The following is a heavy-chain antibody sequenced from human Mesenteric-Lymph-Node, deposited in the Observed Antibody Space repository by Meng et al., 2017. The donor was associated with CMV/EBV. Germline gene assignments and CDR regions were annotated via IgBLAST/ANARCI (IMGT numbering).Heavy chain of an antibody. V-gene: IGHV1-18*01. D-gene: IGHD3-3*01. CDR2: ISAYNGNT. Sequence: ASVKVSCKASGGTFSSYAISWVRQAPGQGLEWMGGISAYNGNTNYAQKLQGRVTMTTDTSTSTAYMELRSLRSDDTAVYYCARDLIDFWSGYWAFDYWGQGTLVTVSS. CDR3: ARDLIDFWSGYWAFDY. CDR1: GGTFSSYA. J-gene: IGHJ4*02.